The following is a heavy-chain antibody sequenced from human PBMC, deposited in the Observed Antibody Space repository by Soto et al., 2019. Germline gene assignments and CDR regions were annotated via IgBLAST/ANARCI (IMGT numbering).Heavy chain of an antibody. CDR1: GGTFNTYT. J-gene: IGHJ6*02. CDR2: IMPLYAKP. V-gene: IGHV1-69*01. CDR3: ASLNNWSSGDGRIDV. D-gene: IGHD1-20*01. Sequence: QVQLVQSGAEVNKPGSSVKVSCKASGGTFNTYTISWVRQVPGQGLEWMGGIMPLYAKPTYAQTFQGRLMIAADENTNTVYMELSSLRSEDTALYYCASLNNWSSGDGRIDVWGRGTEVSVSS.